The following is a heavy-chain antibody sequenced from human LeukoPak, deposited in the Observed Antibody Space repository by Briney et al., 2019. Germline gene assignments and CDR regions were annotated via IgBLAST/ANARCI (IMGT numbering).Heavy chain of an antibody. CDR3: AREGRNRSFDY. D-gene: IGHD1-14*01. V-gene: IGHV1-2*02. Sequence: ASVKVSCKASGYPFTGYYLHWVRQAPGQGLEWMGWINPNSGATRSAQKFLGRLTMTRDTSISTAYMDLSRLRSDDTAVYYCAREGRNRSFDYWGQGTLVTVSS. CDR2: INPNSGAT. CDR1: GYPFTGYY. J-gene: IGHJ4*02.